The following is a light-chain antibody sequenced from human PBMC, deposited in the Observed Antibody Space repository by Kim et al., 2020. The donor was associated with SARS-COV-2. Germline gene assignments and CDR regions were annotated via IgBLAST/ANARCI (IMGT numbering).Light chain of an antibody. CDR3: QAWDSRTVYV. J-gene: IGLJ2*01. CDR1: KLGDKY. CDR2: QDT. Sequence: VSPGQTASITCSGDKLGDKYACWYQQTPGQSPVLVIYQDTKRPSGIPERFSGSNSGNTATLTISGTQAMDEADYYCQAWDSRTVYVFGGGTQLTVL. V-gene: IGLV3-1*01.